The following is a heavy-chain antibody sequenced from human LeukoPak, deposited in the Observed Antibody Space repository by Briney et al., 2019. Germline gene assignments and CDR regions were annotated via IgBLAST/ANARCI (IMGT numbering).Heavy chain of an antibody. CDR1: GFAFSSYS. CDR2: ISSSSSTI. D-gene: IGHD2-2*01. J-gene: IGHJ3*02. V-gene: IGHV3-48*01. CDR3: ARASLHAFDI. Sequence: PGGSLRPSCAASGFAFSSYSMNWVRQAPGKGLEWVSYISSSSSTIYYADSVKGRFTISRDNAKNSLYLQMNSLRAEDTAVYYCARASLHAFDIWGQGTMVTVSS.